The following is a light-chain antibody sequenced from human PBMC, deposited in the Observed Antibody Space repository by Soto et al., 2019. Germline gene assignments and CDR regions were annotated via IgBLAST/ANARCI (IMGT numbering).Light chain of an antibody. V-gene: IGKV1-33*01. CDR3: QQYDTLPIT. Sequence: DLQMTQSPSSLSASVGDRVTITCQASQAIKNYLNWYQQKPGKAPKLLIFDASNLEAGVPSRFSGSGFGTHFTFTINNLQPEDFATYYCQQYDTLPITFGQGTRLEIK. CDR1: QAIKNY. J-gene: IGKJ5*01. CDR2: DAS.